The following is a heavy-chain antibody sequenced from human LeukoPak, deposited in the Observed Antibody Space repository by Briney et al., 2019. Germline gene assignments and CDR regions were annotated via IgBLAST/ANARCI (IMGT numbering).Heavy chain of an antibody. D-gene: IGHD3-16*01. V-gene: IGHV3-23*01. CDR3: AKDAWGSFDY. CDR1: GFTFSNYA. CDR2: ISGSGGGI. Sequence: PGGSLRLSCAASGFTFSNYAMTWVRRAPGKGLEWVSVISGSGGGIYYADSVKGRFTISRDNAKNSLYLQMSSLRDGDTAVYYCAKDAWGSFDYWGQGTLVTVSS. J-gene: IGHJ4*02.